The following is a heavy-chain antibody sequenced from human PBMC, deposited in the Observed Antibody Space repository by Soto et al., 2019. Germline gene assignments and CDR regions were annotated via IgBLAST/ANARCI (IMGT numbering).Heavy chain of an antibody. CDR3: ARGQWLVRLGSPTGYFDY. CDR2: IIPIFGTA. J-gene: IGHJ4*02. Sequence: QVQLVQSGAEVKKPGSSVKVSCKASGGTFSSYAISWVRQAPGQGLEWMGGIIPIFGTANYAQKFQSRVTITADESTRTAYMELSSLRSEDTAVYYCARGQWLVRLGSPTGYFDYWGQGTLVTVSS. D-gene: IGHD6-19*01. CDR1: GGTFSSYA. V-gene: IGHV1-69*01.